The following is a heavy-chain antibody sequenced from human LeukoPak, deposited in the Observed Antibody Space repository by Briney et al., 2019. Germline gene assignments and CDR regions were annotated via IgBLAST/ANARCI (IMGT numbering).Heavy chain of an antibody. V-gene: IGHV3-30-3*01. CDR1: GFTFSSYA. Sequence: LPGGSLRLSCAASGFTFSSYAMHWVRQAPGKGLEWVAVISYDGNNEYYADSVKGRFTISRDNSKNTLYLQMNSLRAEDTAVYYCARGHMGATAFDFWGQGILVTVSS. D-gene: IGHD1-26*01. CDR3: ARGHMGATAFDF. J-gene: IGHJ4*02. CDR2: ISYDGNNE.